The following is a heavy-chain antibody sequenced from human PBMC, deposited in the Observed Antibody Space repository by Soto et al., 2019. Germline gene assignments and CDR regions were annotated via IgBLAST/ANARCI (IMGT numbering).Heavy chain of an antibody. CDR1: GFTFSSYG. CDR2: IWYDGSNK. J-gene: IGHJ4*02. CDR3: ARGGAVAGRKFDY. Sequence: GGSLRLSCAASGFTFSSYGMHWVRQAPGKGLEWVAVIWYDGSNKYYADSVKGRFTISRDNSKNTLYLQMNSLRAEDTAVYYCARGGAVAGRKFDYWGQGTLVTVSS. V-gene: IGHV3-33*01. D-gene: IGHD6-19*01.